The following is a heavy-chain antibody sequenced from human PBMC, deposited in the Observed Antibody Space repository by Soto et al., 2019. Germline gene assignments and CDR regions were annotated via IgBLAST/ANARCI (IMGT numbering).Heavy chain of an antibody. CDR2: IIPIFGTA. D-gene: IGHD6-13*01. Sequence: QVQLVQSGAEVKKPGSSVKVSCKASGGTFSSYAISWVRQAPGQGLEWMGGIIPIFGTANYAQKFQGRVTITADESTSTDYMEMSSLRSEDTAVYYCAREGRAAGGFDPWGQGTLVTVSS. CDR3: AREGRAAGGFDP. J-gene: IGHJ5*02. V-gene: IGHV1-69*01. CDR1: GGTFSSYA.